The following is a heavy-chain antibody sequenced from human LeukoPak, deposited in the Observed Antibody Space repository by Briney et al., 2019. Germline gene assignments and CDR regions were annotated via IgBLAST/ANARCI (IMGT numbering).Heavy chain of an antibody. CDR3: AHRHPFRRSGSYYTSYFDY. D-gene: IGHD3-10*01. Sequence: SGPTLVNPTQPLTLTCTFSGFSLSTSGVGVGWIRQPPGKALEWLALIYWDDDKHYSPSMKSRLTITKDTSRNQVVLTMTNMDPVDTATYYCAHRHPFRRSGSYYTSYFDYWGQGTLVTVSS. CDR1: GFSLSTSGVG. V-gene: IGHV2-5*02. J-gene: IGHJ4*02. CDR2: IYWDDDK.